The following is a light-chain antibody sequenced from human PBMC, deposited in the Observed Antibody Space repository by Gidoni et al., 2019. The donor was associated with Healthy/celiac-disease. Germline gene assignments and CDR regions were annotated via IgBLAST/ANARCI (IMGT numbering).Light chain of an antibody. CDR1: QSVLYSSNNKNY. J-gene: IGKJ2*01. V-gene: IGKV4-1*01. Sequence: IVMTQSQDSLAVSLGERATINCKSSQSVLYSSNNKNYLAWYQQKPGQPPKLLIYWASTRESGVPDRFSGSGSGTDFTLTISSLQAEDVAVYYCQQYYSTPGTFGQGTKLEIK. CDR3: QQYYSTPGT. CDR2: WAS.